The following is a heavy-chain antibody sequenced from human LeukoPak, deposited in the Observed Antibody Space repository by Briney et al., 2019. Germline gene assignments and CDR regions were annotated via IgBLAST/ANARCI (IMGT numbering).Heavy chain of an antibody. V-gene: IGHV1-2*02. J-gene: IGHJ4*02. D-gene: IGHD2-21*02. Sequence: ASVKVSCKASGYTFTGHYMHWVRQAPGQGLEWMGWINPNSGGTNYAQKFQGRVTMTRDTSISTAYMELSRLRSDDTAVYYCARDLAYCGGDCYPGGDYWGQGTLVTVSS. CDR3: ARDLAYCGGDCYPGGDY. CDR2: INPNSGGT. CDR1: GYTFTGHY.